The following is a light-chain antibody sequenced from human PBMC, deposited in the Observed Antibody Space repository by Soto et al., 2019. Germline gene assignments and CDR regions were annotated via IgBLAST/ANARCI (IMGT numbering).Light chain of an antibody. CDR2: GAS. CDR3: PRDYNLLT. V-gene: IGKV3D-7*01. Sequence: PGERVPLVGRASQTVSSSSLTWCQQKPGQAPGLLIYGASTRATAIPARFSGSGSGTDFTLTVSSLQPEEFAVDDCPRDYNLLTFTGGTKVDI. CDR1: QTVSSSS. J-gene: IGKJ4*01.